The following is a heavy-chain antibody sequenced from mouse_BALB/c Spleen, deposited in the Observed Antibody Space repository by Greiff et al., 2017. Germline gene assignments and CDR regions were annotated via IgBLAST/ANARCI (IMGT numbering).Heavy chain of an antibody. CDR1: GFTFSSYA. CDR2: ISSGGST. D-gene: IGHD1-1*01. J-gene: IGHJ1*01. V-gene: IGHV5-6-5*01. CDR3: ARGGYYYGSSYWYFDV. Sequence: EVQLVESGGGLVKPGGSLKLSCAASGFTFSSYAMSWVRQTPEKRLEWVASISSGGSTYYPDSVKGRFTISRDNARNILYLQMSSLRSEDTAMYYCARGGYYYGSSYWYFDVWGAGTTVTVSS.